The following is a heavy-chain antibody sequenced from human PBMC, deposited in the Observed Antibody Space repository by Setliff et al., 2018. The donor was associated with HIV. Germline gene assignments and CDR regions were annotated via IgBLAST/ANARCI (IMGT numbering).Heavy chain of an antibody. J-gene: IGHJ1*01. CDR2: IYAGDSDS. V-gene: IGHV5-51*01. CDR1: GYTFSSYW. Sequence: GESLKISCKGSGYTFSSYWIGWVRQMPGKGPEWMGIIYAGDSDSRYSPAFQGQVTISAHKSISTAYLQWSSLKASDTAIYYCATSDFGGNSGHFQHWGQGTLVTVSS. D-gene: IGHD2-21*02. CDR3: ATSDFGGNSGHFQH.